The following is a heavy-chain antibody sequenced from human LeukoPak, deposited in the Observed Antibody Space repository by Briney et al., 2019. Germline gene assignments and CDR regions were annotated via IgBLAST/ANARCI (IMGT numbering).Heavy chain of an antibody. CDR2: ININGSST. D-gene: IGHD2-15*01. J-gene: IGHJ4*02. CDR3: ARDRYCSGNGCQDLGY. Sequence: HPGGSLRLSCAASGFTFSRYWMHWVRQAPGKGLVWVSRININGSSTIYADSVKGRFTISRDNAKNTLYLQMNNLRADDTAVYYCARDRYCSGNGCQDLGYWGQGTLVTVSS. V-gene: IGHV3-74*01. CDR1: GFTFSRYW.